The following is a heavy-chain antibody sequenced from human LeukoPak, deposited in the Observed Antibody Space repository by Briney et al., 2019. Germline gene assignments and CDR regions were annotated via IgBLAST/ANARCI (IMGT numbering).Heavy chain of an antibody. J-gene: IGHJ3*02. D-gene: IGHD2-8*02. CDR2: IYTSGST. CDR3: ARVWWDADAFDI. V-gene: IGHV4-4*07. CDR1: GGSISSYY. Sequence: PSETLSLTCTVSGGSISSYYWSWIRQPAGKGLEWIGRIYTSGSTNYNPSLKSRVTISVDKSKNQFSLKLSSVTAADTAVYYCARVWWDADAFDIWGQGTMVTVSS.